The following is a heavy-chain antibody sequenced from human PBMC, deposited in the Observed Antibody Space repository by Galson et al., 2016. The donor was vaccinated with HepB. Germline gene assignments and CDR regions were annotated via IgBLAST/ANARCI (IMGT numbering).Heavy chain of an antibody. CDR2: IYYSGST. V-gene: IGHV4-31*03. CDR3: ARDSGNCSSTSCFENWFDP. D-gene: IGHD2-2*01. Sequence: TLSLTCTVSGGSISSHDYYWNWIRQHPGKGLEWIGYIYYSGSTSYNPSLGGRVTMSVDTSKNQFSLKLSSVTAADTAVYYCARDSGNCSSTSCFENWFDPWGQGTLVTVSS. J-gene: IGHJ5*02. CDR1: GGSISSHDYY.